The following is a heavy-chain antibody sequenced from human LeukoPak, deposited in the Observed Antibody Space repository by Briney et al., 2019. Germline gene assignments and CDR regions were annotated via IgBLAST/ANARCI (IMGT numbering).Heavy chain of an antibody. CDR2: INRDGSDK. Sequence: GGSLRLSCVVSGFTFSDFWISWVRQAPGKGREWVANINRDGSDKYYVDSVKGRFTISRDNAKNSLYLHINSLRAEDTAVYYCVTDRNRGGSYWGQGTLVTVSS. V-gene: IGHV3-7*01. CDR3: VTDRNRGGSY. D-gene: IGHD3-16*01. J-gene: IGHJ4*02. CDR1: GFTFSDFW.